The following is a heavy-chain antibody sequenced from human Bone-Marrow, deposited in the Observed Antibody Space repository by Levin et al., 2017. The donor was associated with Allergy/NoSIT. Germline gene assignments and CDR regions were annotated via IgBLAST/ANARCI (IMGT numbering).Heavy chain of an antibody. Sequence: QTLSLTCAASGFTFGDYTMGWFRQAPGKGLEWVGLIRSIPYGGTTESAASVKGRFTISRDDLKSIAYLQMHSLKSEHTAVYYCTRLSGPVEVAISDYWGQGSLLTVSS. CDR3: TRLSGPVEVAISDY. CDR1: GFTFGDYT. V-gene: IGHV3-49*03. D-gene: IGHD5-24*01. CDR2: IRSIPYGGTT. J-gene: IGHJ4*02.